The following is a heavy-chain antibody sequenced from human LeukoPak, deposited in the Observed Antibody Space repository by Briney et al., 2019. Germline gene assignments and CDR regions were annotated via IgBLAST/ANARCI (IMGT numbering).Heavy chain of an antibody. CDR2: ISSSSSYI. V-gene: IGHV3-21*01. CDR1: GFTFSSYS. J-gene: IGHJ3*02. CDR3: ARDPPLGLGPTLDDDAFDI. D-gene: IGHD1-26*01. Sequence: GRSLRLSWAVYGFTFSSYSINWVRQAPGKGLEWVSSISSSSSYIYYADSVKGRFTISRDNAESSLYLQMNSLRAEDTAVYYCARDPPLGLGPTLDDDAFDIWGQGTMVTVSS.